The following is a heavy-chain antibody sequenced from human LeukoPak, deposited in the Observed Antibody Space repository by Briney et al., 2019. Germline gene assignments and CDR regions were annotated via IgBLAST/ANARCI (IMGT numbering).Heavy chain of an antibody. CDR3: ARDNWNDNGMDV. V-gene: IGHV1-46*01. J-gene: IGHJ6*02. Sequence: GASVTVSCKASGYTFTSYYMHWLRQAPGQGLEWMGIINPSGGSTSYAQKFQRRVTMTRDTSTSTVYMELSSLRSDDTAVYYCARDNWNDNGMDVWGQGTTVTVSS. CDR2: INPSGGST. D-gene: IGHD1-1*01. CDR1: GYTFTSYY.